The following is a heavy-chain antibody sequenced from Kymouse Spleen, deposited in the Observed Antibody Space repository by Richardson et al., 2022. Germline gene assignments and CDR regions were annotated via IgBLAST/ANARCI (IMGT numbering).Heavy chain of an antibody. V-gene: IGHV3-33*01. Sequence: QVQLVESGGGVVQPGRSLRLSCAASGFTFSSYGMHWVRQAPGKGLEWVAVIWYDGSNKYYADSVKGRFTISRDNSKNTLYLQMNSLRAEDTAVYYCARLDILTGY*DYWGQGTLVTVSS. J-gene: IGHJ4*02. CDR1: GFTFSSYG. CDR2: IWYDGSNK. D-gene: IGHD3-9*01. CDR3: ARLDILTGY*DY.